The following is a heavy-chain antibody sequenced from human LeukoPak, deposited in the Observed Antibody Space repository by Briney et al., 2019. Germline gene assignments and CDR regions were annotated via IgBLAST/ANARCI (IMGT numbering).Heavy chain of an antibody. V-gene: IGHV4-39*07. Sequence: NTSETLSLTCTVSGGSISSSSYYWGWIRQPPGKGLEWIGSIYYSGSTYYNPSLKSRVTMSVDTSKNQFSLKLSSVTAADTAVYYCARGYYASGKSGSWFDPWGQGTLVTVSS. CDR2: IYYSGST. J-gene: IGHJ5*02. D-gene: IGHD3-10*01. CDR3: ARGYYASGKSGSWFDP. CDR1: GGSISSSSYY.